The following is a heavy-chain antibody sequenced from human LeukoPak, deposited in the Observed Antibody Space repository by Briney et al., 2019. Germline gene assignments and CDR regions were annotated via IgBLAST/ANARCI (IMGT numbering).Heavy chain of an antibody. Sequence: PGGSLRLSCAASGFTFSSYAMSWVRQAPGKGLEWASYIGPSSIPISYADSVRGRFTISRDNAKNSLYLEMNSLRAEDTAVYYCVRDSTYAFDNWGQGTLVTVSS. V-gene: IGHV3-48*01. CDR2: IGPSSIPI. CDR3: VRDSTYAFDN. J-gene: IGHJ4*02. CDR1: GFTFSSYA.